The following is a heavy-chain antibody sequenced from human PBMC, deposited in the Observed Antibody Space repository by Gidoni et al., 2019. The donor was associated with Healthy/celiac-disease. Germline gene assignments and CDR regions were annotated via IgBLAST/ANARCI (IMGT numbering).Heavy chain of an antibody. CDR2: ISAYNGNT. CDR3: AISPPFQLPGMVRGVIDAFDI. J-gene: IGHJ3*02. Sequence: QVQLVQSGAEVKKPGASVKVSCKASGYTFTSYGISWVRQAPGQGLEGMGWISAYNGNTNYAQKLQGRVTMTTDTSTSTAYMELRSLRSDDTAVYYCAISPPFQLPGMVRGVIDAFDIWGQGTMVTVSS. D-gene: IGHD3-10*01. CDR1: GYTFTSYG. V-gene: IGHV1-18*01.